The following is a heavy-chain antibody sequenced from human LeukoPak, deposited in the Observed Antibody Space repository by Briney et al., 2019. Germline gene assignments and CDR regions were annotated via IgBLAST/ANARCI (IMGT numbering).Heavy chain of an antibody. CDR2: IWYDGSNK. V-gene: IGHV3-33*06. D-gene: IGHD7-27*01. CDR1: GFTFSSYG. CDR3: AKPWGGNYYYMDV. Sequence: GGSLRLSCAASGFTFSSYGMHWVRQAPGKGLEWVAVIWYDGSNKCYADSVKGRFTISRDNSKNTLYLQMNSLRAEDTAVYYCAKPWGGNYYYMDVWGKGTTVTVSS. J-gene: IGHJ6*03.